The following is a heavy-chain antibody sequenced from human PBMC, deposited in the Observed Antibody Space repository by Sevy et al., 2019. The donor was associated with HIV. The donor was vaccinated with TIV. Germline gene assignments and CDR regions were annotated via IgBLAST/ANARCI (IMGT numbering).Heavy chain of an antibody. D-gene: IGHD6-13*01. CDR1: GFTFSSYE. CDR3: AGNWEAAPGGGGFYYGMDV. V-gene: IGHV3-48*03. Sequence: GGSLRLSCAASGFTFSSYEMNWVRQAPGKGLQWVSYISSSGTTIYYVDSVKGRFTISRDNAKNSLYLQMNSLRAEDTVVYYCAGNWEAAPGGGGFYYGMDVWGQGTTVTVSS. J-gene: IGHJ6*02. CDR2: ISSSGTTI.